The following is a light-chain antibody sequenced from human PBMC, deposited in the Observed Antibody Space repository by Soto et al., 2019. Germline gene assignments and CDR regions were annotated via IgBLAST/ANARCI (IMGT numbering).Light chain of an antibody. V-gene: IGLV1-47*02. J-gene: IGLJ2*01. Sequence: QSVLPQTPSVSGTPGQTDTISCSGSSSNIGRNYVYWYQQLPGAAPKLLMYSHNIRPSGVPDRFSASTSGTSASLVISGLRSEDEADYHCATWDDDVSGVVFGGGTKVTVL. CDR2: SHN. CDR3: ATWDDDVSGVV. CDR1: SSNIGRNY.